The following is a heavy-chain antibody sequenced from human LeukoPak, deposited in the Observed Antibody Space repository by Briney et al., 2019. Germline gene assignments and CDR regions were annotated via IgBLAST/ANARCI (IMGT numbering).Heavy chain of an antibody. Sequence: GGSLRLSCAASEFTVSRNYMSWVRQAPGEGLVWVSVIYSDGNTFYADSVRGRFTISRDNSKNTLYLQMHSLRAEDTAVYYCASGTTMVQGVIFAYWGQGTLVTVSS. CDR2: IYSDGNT. CDR3: ASGTTMVQGVIFAY. V-gene: IGHV3-53*01. J-gene: IGHJ4*02. D-gene: IGHD3-10*01. CDR1: EFTVSRNY.